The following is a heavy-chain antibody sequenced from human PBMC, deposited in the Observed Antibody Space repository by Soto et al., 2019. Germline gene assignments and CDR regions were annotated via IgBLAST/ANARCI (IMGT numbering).Heavy chain of an antibody. CDR1: GYTFTTYG. Sequence: QVHLVQSGAEVNKPGASVKVSCKASGYTFTTYGISWVRQAPGQGLEWVGWISTYNGNTNYAKKLQGRXXMXTXXSTSTVYMEMRSLRSDDTAVYYCARTDSRPQDFDYWGQGTLVTVSS. CDR3: ARTDSRPQDFDY. V-gene: IGHV1-18*01. J-gene: IGHJ4*02. CDR2: ISTYNGNT. D-gene: IGHD6-13*01.